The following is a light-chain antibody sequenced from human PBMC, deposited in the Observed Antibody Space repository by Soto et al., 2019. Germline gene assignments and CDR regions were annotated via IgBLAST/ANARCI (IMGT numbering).Light chain of an antibody. Sequence: EIVLTQSPGTLSLSPGESATLSCRASQSVRSNLAWYQQRPGQAPRLLIYDASTRATDIPARFSGSGSGTDFTLTISSLQSEDFAVYYCQHYNNWPTFGLGTKVDIK. V-gene: IGKV3-15*01. CDR3: QHYNNWPT. CDR1: QSVRSN. J-gene: IGKJ1*01. CDR2: DAS.